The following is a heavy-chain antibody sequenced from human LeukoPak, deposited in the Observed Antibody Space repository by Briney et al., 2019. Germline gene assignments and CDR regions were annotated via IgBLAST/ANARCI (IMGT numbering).Heavy chain of an antibody. V-gene: IGHV3-48*01. CDR2: ISSSSSTI. Sequence: GGSLRLSCAASGFTFSSYSMNWVRQAPGKGLEWVSYISSSSSTIYYADSVKGRFTISRDNSKNTLYLQMNSLRAEDTAVYYCAKEPPSSSSWYVGAFDIWGQGTMVTVSS. J-gene: IGHJ3*02. D-gene: IGHD6-13*01. CDR1: GFTFSSYS. CDR3: AKEPPSSSSWYVGAFDI.